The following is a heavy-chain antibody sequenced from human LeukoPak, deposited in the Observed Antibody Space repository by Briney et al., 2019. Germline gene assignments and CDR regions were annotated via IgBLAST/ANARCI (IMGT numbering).Heavy chain of an antibody. V-gene: IGHV3-23*01. CDR2: ISGSGGST. Sequence: AGGSLRLSCAASGFTFSSYAMSWVRQAPGKGLEWVSAISGSGGSTYYADSVKGRFTISRDNTKNTLWLQMNSLRAEDTAIYYCARDLSEKYSIDYWGQGTLVTVSS. D-gene: IGHD4-11*01. CDR1: GFTFSSYA. J-gene: IGHJ4*02. CDR3: ARDLSEKYSIDY.